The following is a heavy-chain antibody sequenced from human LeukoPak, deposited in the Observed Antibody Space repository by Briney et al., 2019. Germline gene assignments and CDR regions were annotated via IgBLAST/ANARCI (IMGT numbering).Heavy chain of an antibody. V-gene: IGHV3-7*01. D-gene: IGHD3-22*01. CDR1: GFHFSSYW. CDR2: IKQDGSEK. J-gene: IGHJ3*02. CDR3: ARDLSRSYYYDSRPGAFDI. Sequence: GGSLRLSCAASGFHFSSYWMSWVRQAPGKGLELVANIKQDGSEKYYVDSVKGRFTISRDNAKNSLYLQMNSLRAEDTAVYYCARDLSRSYYYDSRPGAFDIWGQGTMVTVSS.